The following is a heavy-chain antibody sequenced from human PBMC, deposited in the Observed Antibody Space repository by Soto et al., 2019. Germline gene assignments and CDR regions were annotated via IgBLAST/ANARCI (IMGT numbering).Heavy chain of an antibody. CDR1: GFTFSSYG. V-gene: IGHV3-33*01. Sequence: GGSLRLSCAASGFTFSSYGMHWVRQAPGKGLEWVAVIWYDGSNKYYADSVKGRFTISRDNSKNTLYLQMNSLRAEDTAVYYCARETRGSGRDYYYYYMDVWGKGTTVTVSS. D-gene: IGHD3-10*01. J-gene: IGHJ6*03. CDR2: IWYDGSNK. CDR3: ARETRGSGRDYYYYYMDV.